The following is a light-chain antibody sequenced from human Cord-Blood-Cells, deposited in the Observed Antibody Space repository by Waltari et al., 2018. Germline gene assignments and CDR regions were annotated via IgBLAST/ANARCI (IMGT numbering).Light chain of an antibody. Sequence: EIVLTQSPGTLSLSPGERATLSCRASQSVSSSSLAWYQQKPGQAPRLLIYGASSRATGIPDRFSGSGSGTDFTLTISRLEPEDFAVYYGQQYGSSITFGQGTRLEIK. CDR3: QQYGSSIT. CDR2: GAS. CDR1: QSVSSSS. V-gene: IGKV3-20*01. J-gene: IGKJ5*01.